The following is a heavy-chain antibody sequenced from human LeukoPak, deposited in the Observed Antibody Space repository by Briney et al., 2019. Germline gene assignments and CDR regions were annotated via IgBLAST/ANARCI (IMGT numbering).Heavy chain of an antibody. CDR2: INPNSGGT. CDR3: ARVGCSSTDCYTAALDY. D-gene: IGHD2-2*02. CDR1: GYTFTGYY. V-gene: IGHV1-2*02. J-gene: IGHJ4*02. Sequence: ASVKVSCKASGYTFTGYYMHWVRQTPGQGLEWMGWINPNSGGTNYAQKFQGRVTMTRDTSISTAYMELSRLRSGGTAVYYCARVGCSSTDCYTAALDYWGQGTLVTVSS.